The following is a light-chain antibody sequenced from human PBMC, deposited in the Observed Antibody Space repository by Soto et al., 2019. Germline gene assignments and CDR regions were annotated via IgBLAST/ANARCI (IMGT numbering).Light chain of an antibody. Sequence: QSVLTQPPSASGSPGQSVTISCTGTSSDIGKYEYVSWYQQHPGKAPKLLVYEVDRRPSGVPDRFSGSKSANTASLTVSGLQPEDEADYYCSSYAGSNNLHVLFGGGTKLTVL. CDR3: SSYAGSNNLHVL. CDR1: SSDIGKYEY. CDR2: EVD. J-gene: IGLJ2*01. V-gene: IGLV2-8*01.